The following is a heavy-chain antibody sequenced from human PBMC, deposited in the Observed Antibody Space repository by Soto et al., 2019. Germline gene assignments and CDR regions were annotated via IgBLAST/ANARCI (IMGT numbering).Heavy chain of an antibody. V-gene: IGHV5-51*01. D-gene: IGHD3-9*01. CDR1: GYNFPSFW. Sequence: GESLKTSCKGPGYNFPSFWIAWVRQMPGKGLELMGIIYPGDSDTRYSPSFQGQVTISADKSISTAYLQWISLKASDTAMYYCAGFDRGYFDYLGQGTLVTVSS. CDR2: IYPGDSDT. J-gene: IGHJ4*02. CDR3: AGFDRGYFDY.